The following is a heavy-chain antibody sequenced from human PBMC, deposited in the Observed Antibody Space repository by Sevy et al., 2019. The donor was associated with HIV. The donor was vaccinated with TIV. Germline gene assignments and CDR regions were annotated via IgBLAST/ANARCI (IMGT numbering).Heavy chain of an antibody. J-gene: IGHJ6*02. Sequence: GGSLRLSCATSGFTFSSYPMHWVRQAPGKGLEWVAIISSDGSYQYYADSVKGRFTISRDNSKSTVFLHLNSLRGEDTAVYYCARSSLAVAGSYGLDVWGHGTTVTVPS. CDR2: ISSDGSYQ. D-gene: IGHD6-19*01. CDR3: ARSSLAVAGSYGLDV. V-gene: IGHV3-30*04. CDR1: GFTFSSYP.